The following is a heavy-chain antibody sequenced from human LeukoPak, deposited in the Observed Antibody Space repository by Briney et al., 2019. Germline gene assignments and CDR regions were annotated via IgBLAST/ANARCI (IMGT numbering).Heavy chain of an antibody. J-gene: IGHJ5*02. CDR1: GGSFSGYY. V-gene: IGHV4-59*01. CDR2: IYYSGST. D-gene: IGHD6-6*01. Sequence: PSETLSLTCAVSGGSFSGYYWSWIRQPPGKGLEWIGYIYYSGSTNYNPSLKSRVTISVDTSKNQFSLKLSSVTAADTAVYYCARSSRGAQWLDPWGQGTLVTVSS. CDR3: ARSSRGAQWLDP.